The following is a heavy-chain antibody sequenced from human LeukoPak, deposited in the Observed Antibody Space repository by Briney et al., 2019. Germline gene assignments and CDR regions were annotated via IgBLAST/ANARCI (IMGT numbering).Heavy chain of an antibody. CDR2: IYYSGST. D-gene: IGHD5-12*01. Sequence: SETLSLTCTVSGGSISSSSYYWGWIRQPPGKGLEWIGSIYYSGSTYYNPSLKSRVTISVDTSKNQFSLKLSSVTAADTAVYYCARHSQVATNFDYWGQGTLVTVSS. CDR1: GGSISSSSYY. V-gene: IGHV4-39*01. CDR3: ARHSQVATNFDY. J-gene: IGHJ4*02.